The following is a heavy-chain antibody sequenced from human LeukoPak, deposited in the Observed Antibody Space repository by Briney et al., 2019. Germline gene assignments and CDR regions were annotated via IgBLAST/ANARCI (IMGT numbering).Heavy chain of an antibody. J-gene: IGHJ6*02. D-gene: IGHD3-10*01. CDR3: ARQAWFGEALYGMDV. Sequence: SETLSLTCTVSGRSISTYYWTWIRPPPGKGLEWIGYIYNTGSTNYNPSLKSRVTISVDTSKNQFSLKLSSVTAADTAVYYCARQAWFGEALYGMDVWIQGTAVTVSS. V-gene: IGHV4-59*08. CDR1: GRSISTYY. CDR2: IYNTGST.